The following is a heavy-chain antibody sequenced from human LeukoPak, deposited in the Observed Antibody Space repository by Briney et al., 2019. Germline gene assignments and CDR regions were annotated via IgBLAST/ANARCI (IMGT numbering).Heavy chain of an antibody. CDR3: ARGSGDLDN. CDR2: ISSSSGYI. D-gene: IGHD4-17*01. Sequence: PGGSLRLSCAASGFTFSNYNMNWVRQAPGKGLEWVSSISSSSGYIHYADSVKGRFTISRDNAQKSLSLQMKSLRAEDTAVYCCARGSGDLDNWGQGTLVTVSS. V-gene: IGHV3-21*01. CDR1: GFTFSNYN. J-gene: IGHJ4*02.